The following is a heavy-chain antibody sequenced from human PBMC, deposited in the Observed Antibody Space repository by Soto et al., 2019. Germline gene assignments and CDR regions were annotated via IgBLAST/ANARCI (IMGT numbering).Heavy chain of an antibody. V-gene: IGHV1-69*05. Sequence: SVKVSCKASGGTFSSYAISWVRQAPGQGLEWMGGIIPIFGTANYAQKFQGRVTMTRDTSTSTVYMELSSLRSEDTAVYYCARSDHYDSSGYIPLSYWGQGTLVTVSS. CDR2: IIPIFGTA. D-gene: IGHD3-22*01. CDR1: GGTFSSYA. CDR3: ARSDHYDSSGYIPLSY. J-gene: IGHJ4*02.